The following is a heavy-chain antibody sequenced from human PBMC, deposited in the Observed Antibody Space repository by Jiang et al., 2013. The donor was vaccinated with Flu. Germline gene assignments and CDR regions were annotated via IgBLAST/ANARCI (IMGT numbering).Heavy chain of an antibody. CDR3: ARLTNPYQPLLYDAFDI. CDR2: IYPGDSDT. CDR1: GYSFTSYW. Sequence: GAEVKKPGESLKISCKGSGYSFTSYWIGWVRQMPGKGLEWMGIIYPGDSDTRYSPSFQGQVTISADKSISTAYLQWSSLKASDTAMYYCARLTNPYQPLLYDAFDIWGQGTMVTVSS. D-gene: IGHD2-2*01. V-gene: IGHV5-51*01. J-gene: IGHJ3*02.